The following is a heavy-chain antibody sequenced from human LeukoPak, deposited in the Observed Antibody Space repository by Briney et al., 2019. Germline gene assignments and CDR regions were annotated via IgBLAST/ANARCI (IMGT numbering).Heavy chain of an antibody. CDR3: ARRGRLLLWFGELRDGFDP. CDR2: IYYSGST. V-gene: IGHV4-59*12. Sequence: SETLSLTCTVSGGSISSYYWSWIRQPPGKGLEWIGYIYYSGSTNYNPSLKSRVTISVDTSKNQFSLKLSSVTAADTAVYYCARRGRLLLWFGELRDGFDPWGQGTLVTVSS. J-gene: IGHJ5*02. CDR1: GGSISSYY. D-gene: IGHD3-10*01.